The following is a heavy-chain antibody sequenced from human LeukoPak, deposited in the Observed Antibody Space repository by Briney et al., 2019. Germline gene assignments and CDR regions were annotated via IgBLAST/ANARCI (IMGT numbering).Heavy chain of an antibody. D-gene: IGHD2-15*01. CDR3: AKDPADIVVVVPTRVDI. J-gene: IGHJ3*02. V-gene: IGHV3-23*01. CDR1: GFTFSSYA. Sequence: QPGGSLRLSCAASGFTFSSYAMSWVRQAPGKGLEWVSAISGSGGSTYYADSVKGRFTISRDNSKNTLYLQMNSLRAEDTAVYYCAKDPADIVVVVPTRVDIWGQGTMVTVSS. CDR2: ISGSGGST.